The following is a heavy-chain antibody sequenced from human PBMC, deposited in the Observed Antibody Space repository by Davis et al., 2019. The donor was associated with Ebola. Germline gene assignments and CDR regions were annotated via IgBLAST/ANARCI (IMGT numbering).Heavy chain of an antibody. V-gene: IGHV1-46*01. CDR1: GYTFTGYY. Sequence: ASVKVSCKASGYTFTGYYMHWVRQAPGQGLEWMGIINPSGGSTSYAQKFQGRVTMTRDTSTSTVYMELSRLRSDDTAVYYCARGDIVVVPAAMPYDPWGQGTLATVSS. CDR3: ARGDIVVVPAAMPYDP. J-gene: IGHJ5*02. D-gene: IGHD2-2*01. CDR2: INPSGGST.